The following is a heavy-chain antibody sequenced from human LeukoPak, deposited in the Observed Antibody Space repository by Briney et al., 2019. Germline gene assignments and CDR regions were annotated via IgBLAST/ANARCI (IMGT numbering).Heavy chain of an antibody. J-gene: IGHJ5*02. D-gene: IGHD6-19*01. CDR2: ISDTSTYI. CDR1: GFTFSRYT. Sequence: GGSLRLSCAASGFTFSRYTMNWVRQAPGKGLGWVSTISDTSTYIYYADSVKGRFTISRDNAKNSLYLQMNSLRAEDTAVYYCARDPDRYSSGWYFDPWGQGTLVTVSS. CDR3: ARDPDRYSSGWYFDP. V-gene: IGHV3-21*01.